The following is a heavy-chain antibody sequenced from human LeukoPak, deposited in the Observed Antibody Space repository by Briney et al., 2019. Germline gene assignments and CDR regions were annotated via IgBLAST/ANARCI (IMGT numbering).Heavy chain of an antibody. V-gene: IGHV3-64*04. Sequence: GGSLRLSCSASGFTFKSYAMHWVRQAPGKGLEYVSSINTNGANTYYADSVRGRFTISRENAQSSLFLQMNSLRAEDTAVYYCARDGGYRGYDADCWGQGTLVTVSS. D-gene: IGHD5-12*01. CDR1: GFTFKSYA. CDR3: ARDGGYRGYDADC. CDR2: INTNGANT. J-gene: IGHJ4*02.